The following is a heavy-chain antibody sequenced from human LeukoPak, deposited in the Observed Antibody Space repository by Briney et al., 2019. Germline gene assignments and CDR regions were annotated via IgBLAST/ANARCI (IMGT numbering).Heavy chain of an antibody. CDR3: ARDLSPTAMGGY. V-gene: IGHV1-69*13. CDR1: GCTFTGYY. CDR2: IIPIFGTA. Sequence: GASVKVSCKASGCTFTGYYMHWVRQAPGQGLEWMGGIIPIFGTANYAQKFQGRVTITADESTSTDYMELSSLRSEDTAVYYCARDLSPTAMGGYWGQGTLVTVSS. J-gene: IGHJ4*02. D-gene: IGHD5-18*01.